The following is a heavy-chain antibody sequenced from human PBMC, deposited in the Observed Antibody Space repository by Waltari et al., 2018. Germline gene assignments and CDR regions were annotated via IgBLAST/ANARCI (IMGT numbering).Heavy chain of an antibody. CDR1: GGSISSYY. V-gene: IGHV4-4*07. J-gene: IGHJ4*02. CDR3: ARERGTGVGY. CDR2: IYTIGRT. D-gene: IGHD1-1*01. Sequence: QVQLQESGPGLVKPSETLSLTCTVSGGSISSYYWSWIRQPAGKGLEWIVRIYTIGRTTATPSLESGVTMSADTSKNPFSLKRSSVTAADTAVYYCARERGTGVGYWGQGTLVTVSS.